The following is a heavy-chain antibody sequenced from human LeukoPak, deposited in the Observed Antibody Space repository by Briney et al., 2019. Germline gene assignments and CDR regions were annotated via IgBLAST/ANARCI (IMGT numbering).Heavy chain of an antibody. D-gene: IGHD3-10*01. CDR1: GFTFSSYA. Sequence: PGGSLRLSCAASGFTFSSYAMSWVRQAPRKGLEWVSAISGSGGSTYYADSVKGRFTISRDNSKNTLYLQMNSLRAEDTAVYYCAKPDYGSGSCYDYWGQGTLVTVSS. V-gene: IGHV3-23*01. J-gene: IGHJ4*02. CDR2: ISGSGGST. CDR3: AKPDYGSGSCYDY.